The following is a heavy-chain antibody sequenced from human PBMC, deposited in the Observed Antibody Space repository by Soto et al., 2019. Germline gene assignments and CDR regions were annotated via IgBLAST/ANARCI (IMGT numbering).Heavy chain of an antibody. CDR1: GGSISSGGYS. V-gene: IGHV4-30-2*01. CDR2: IYHSGST. J-gene: IGHJ6*02. Sequence: QLQLQESGSGMVKPSQTLSLTCAVSGGSISSGGYSWRWIRQAPGKGPEWIGYIYHSGSTYYNPSLKSRGTLSVDRSKNQFSLKLSSVTAADTAVYYCARRRGFPYYDGMDVWCQGSTVTFSS. D-gene: IGHD5-12*01. CDR3: ARRRGFPYYDGMDV.